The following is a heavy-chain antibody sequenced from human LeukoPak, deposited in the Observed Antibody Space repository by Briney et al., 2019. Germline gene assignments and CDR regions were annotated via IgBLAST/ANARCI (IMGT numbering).Heavy chain of an antibody. CDR2: ISATGGTT. CDR3: AKYSSGWSLDY. CDR1: GFTFSSYG. J-gene: IGHJ4*02. Sequence: GGSLRLSCAASGFTFSSYGMSWVRQAPGKGLEWVSAISATGGTTYYADSVKGRFTISRDNSKNTLYLQMNSLRAEDTAIYYCAKYSSGWSLDYWGQGTLVTVSS. V-gene: IGHV3-23*01. D-gene: IGHD6-19*01.